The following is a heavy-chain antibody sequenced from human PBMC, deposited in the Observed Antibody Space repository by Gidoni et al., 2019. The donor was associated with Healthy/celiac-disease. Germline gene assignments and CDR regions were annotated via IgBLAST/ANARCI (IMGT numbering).Heavy chain of an antibody. D-gene: IGHD3-10*01. CDR3: ARGTKLLWFGEVWFDP. Sequence: QVQLQPWGAGLLTPSATLSLTCAVYGGSFSGYYWSWIRQPPGKGLEWIGEINHSGSTNYNPSLKSRVTISVDTSKNQFSLKLSSVTAADTAVYYCARGTKLLWFGEVWFDPWGQGTLVTVSS. V-gene: IGHV4-34*01. J-gene: IGHJ5*02. CDR2: INHSGST. CDR1: GGSFSGYY.